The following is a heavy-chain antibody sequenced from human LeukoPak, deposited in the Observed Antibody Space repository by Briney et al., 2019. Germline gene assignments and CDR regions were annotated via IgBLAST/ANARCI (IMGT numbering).Heavy chain of an antibody. CDR2: ISYDGSNK. CDR3: AKDVTYRGTTNFDY. J-gene: IGHJ4*02. V-gene: IGHV3-30*18. Sequence: GGSLRLSCAASGFTFSSYGMHWVRQAPGKGLEWVAVISYDGSNKYYADSVKGRFTISRDNSKNTLYLQMNSLRAEDTAIYYCAKDVTYRGTTNFDYWGQGTLVTVSS. D-gene: IGHD1-26*01. CDR1: GFTFSSYG.